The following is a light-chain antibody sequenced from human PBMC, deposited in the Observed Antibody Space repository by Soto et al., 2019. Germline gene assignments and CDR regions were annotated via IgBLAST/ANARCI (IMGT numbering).Light chain of an antibody. J-gene: IGKJ2*01. CDR3: QQYGSSYA. Sequence: EIVLTQSPDTLALSPGERATLSCRASQSVTSNYLAWYQQKPGQAPRLLIFGISSRATGIPDRFSGSGSGTDFTLTIARLEPEDFAVYSCQQYGSSYAFGQGTKLESK. V-gene: IGKV3-20*01. CDR1: QSVTSNY. CDR2: GIS.